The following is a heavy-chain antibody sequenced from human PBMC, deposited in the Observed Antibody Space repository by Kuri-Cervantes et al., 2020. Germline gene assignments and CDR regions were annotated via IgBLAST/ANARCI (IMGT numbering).Heavy chain of an antibody. D-gene: IGHD4-17*01. CDR3: ARGTVTTRGWFDP. Sequence: SETLSLTCTVSGGSISSYYGSWIRQPPGKGLEWIGYIYYSGSTNYNPSLKSRVTISVDTSKNQFSLKLSSVTAADTAVYYCARGTVTTRGWFDPWGQGTLVTVSS. CDR1: GGSISSYY. V-gene: IGHV4-59*01. CDR2: IYYSGST. J-gene: IGHJ5*02.